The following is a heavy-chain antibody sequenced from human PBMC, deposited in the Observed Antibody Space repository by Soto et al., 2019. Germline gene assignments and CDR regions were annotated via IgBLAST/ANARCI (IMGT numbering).Heavy chain of an antibody. D-gene: IGHD3-16*01. J-gene: IGHJ4*02. Sequence: EVQLLESGGGLVQPGGSLRLSCAASGFTFSSYVMSWVRQAPGKGLEWVSAIDGTSGSTYYADSVKGRFTISRDNSKNTMYLQMNSLRAEDTAVYYCAKRRGEGYFDYWGQGTLVTVSS. CDR3: AKRRGEGYFDY. V-gene: IGHV3-23*01. CDR2: IDGTSGST. CDR1: GFTFSSYV.